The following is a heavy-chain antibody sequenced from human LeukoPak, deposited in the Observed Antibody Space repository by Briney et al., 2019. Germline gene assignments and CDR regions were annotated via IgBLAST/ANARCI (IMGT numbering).Heavy chain of an antibody. V-gene: IGHV4-4*07. CDR1: GGSISSYY. D-gene: IGHD3-22*01. Sequence: SETLSLTCTVSGGSISSYYWSWIRQPAGKGLGWIGRIYTSGSTNYNPSLKSRVTMSVDTSKNQFSLKLSSVTAADTAVYYCARDLTYYYDSSGYYDWGADYWGQGTLVTVSS. CDR3: ARDLTYYYDSSGYYDWGADY. J-gene: IGHJ4*02. CDR2: IYTSGST.